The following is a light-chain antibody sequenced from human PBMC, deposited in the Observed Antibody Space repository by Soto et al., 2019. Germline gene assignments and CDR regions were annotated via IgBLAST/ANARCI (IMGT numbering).Light chain of an antibody. CDR1: SSDVGGYKY. CDR3: SSYTSSSTHVV. V-gene: IGLV2-14*01. Sequence: QSALTQPASVSGSPGQSITISCTGTSSDVGGYKYVSWYQPHPGKAPKLMIYEVSNRPSGVSNRFSGSKSCNTASLTISGLQAEDEADDYCSSYTSSSTHVVFGGGTKLTVL. CDR2: EVS. J-gene: IGLJ2*01.